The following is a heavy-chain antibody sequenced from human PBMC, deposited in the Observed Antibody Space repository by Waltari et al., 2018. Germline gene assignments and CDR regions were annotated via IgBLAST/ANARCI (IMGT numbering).Heavy chain of an antibody. V-gene: IGHV4-39*01. D-gene: IGHD3-3*02. CDR3: ARFSKSANWIDP. CDR1: GGSISSSGSY. CDR2: ISYSGIT. Sequence: QLQLQESGPGLVKPSETLSLTCTVSGGSISSSGSYWGWIRQPPRKGLEWIGSISYSGITYYNTSLMSRVTISVDTSKNQFSLKLTSVIAAETAVFYCARFSKSANWIDPWGQGTLVTVSS. J-gene: IGHJ5*02.